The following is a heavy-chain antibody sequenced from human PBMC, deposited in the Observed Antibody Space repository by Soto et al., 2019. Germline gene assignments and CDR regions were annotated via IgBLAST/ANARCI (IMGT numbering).Heavy chain of an antibody. V-gene: IGHV3-30-3*01. CDR3: ARASVGDYDFWSGYYTGPTPYDY. J-gene: IGHJ4*02. CDR2: ISYDGSNK. D-gene: IGHD3-3*01. CDR1: GFTFSSYA. Sequence: GGSLRLSCAASGFTFSSYAMHWVRQAPGKGLEWVAVISYDGSNKYYADSVKGRFTISRDNFKNTLYLQMNSLRAEDTAVYYCARASVGDYDFWSGYYTGPTPYDYWGQGTLVTVSS.